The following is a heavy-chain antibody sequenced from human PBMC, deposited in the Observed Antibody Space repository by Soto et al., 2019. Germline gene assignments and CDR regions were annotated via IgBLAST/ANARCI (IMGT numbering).Heavy chain of an antibody. V-gene: IGHV3-30*18. J-gene: IGHJ3*02. CDR3: AKVYEGPCIQLWSYSFDI. CDR1: GFTFSSYG. CDR2: ISYDGSNK. D-gene: IGHD5-18*01. Sequence: PGGSLRLSCAASGFTFSSYGMHWVRQAPGKGLEWVAVISYDGSNKYYADSVKGRFTISRDNSKNTLYLQMNSLRAEDTAVYYCAKVYEGPCIQLWSYSFDIWGQGTMVTVSS.